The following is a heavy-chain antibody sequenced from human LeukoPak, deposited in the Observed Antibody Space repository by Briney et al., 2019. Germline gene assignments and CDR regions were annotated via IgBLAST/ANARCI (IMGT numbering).Heavy chain of an antibody. CDR1: GFTFSSYW. V-gene: IGHV3-74*01. CDR3: ARVGGVAGRAIDY. D-gene: IGHD3-3*01. Sequence: SGGSLRLSCAASGFTFSSYWMHWVRQAPGKGLVWVSRINSDGSSIGYADSVKGRFTISRDNAKNTLYLQMNSLRAEDTAVYYCARVGGVAGRAIDYWGQGTLVTVSS. J-gene: IGHJ4*02. CDR2: INSDGSSI.